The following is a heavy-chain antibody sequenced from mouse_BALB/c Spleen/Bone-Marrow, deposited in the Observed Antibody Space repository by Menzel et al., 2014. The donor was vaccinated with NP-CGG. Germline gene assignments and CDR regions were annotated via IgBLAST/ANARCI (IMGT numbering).Heavy chain of an antibody. CDR2: IDPANGNT. CDR3: ARDYDYFFDY. J-gene: IGHJ2*01. D-gene: IGHD2-4*01. CDR1: GFNIKDTY. Sequence: VHVKQSGAELVKPGASVKLSCTASGFNIKDTYMHWVKQRPEQGLEWIGWIDPANGNTKYDPNFQGKATITADTSSNTAYLQLSSLTSEDTAVYYCARDYDYFFDYWGQGTTLPVSS. V-gene: IGHV14-3*02.